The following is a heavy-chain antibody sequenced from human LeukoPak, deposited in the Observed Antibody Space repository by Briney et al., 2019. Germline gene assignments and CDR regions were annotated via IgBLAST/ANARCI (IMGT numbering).Heavy chain of an antibody. D-gene: IGHD6-13*01. Sequence: SVKVSCKASGGTFSSYAIRWLRQAPGQGLEWMGRIIPIFGTENYAQKFQGRVTITTDESTSTAYMEPSSLRSEDTAVYYCARDLVAAGPAFDYWGQGTLVTVSS. CDR2: IIPIFGTE. J-gene: IGHJ4*02. CDR3: ARDLVAAGPAFDY. V-gene: IGHV1-69*05. CDR1: GGTFSSYA.